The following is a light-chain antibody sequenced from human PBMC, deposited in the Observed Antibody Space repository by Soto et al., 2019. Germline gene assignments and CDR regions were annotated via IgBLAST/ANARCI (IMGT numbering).Light chain of an antibody. J-gene: IGKJ4*01. CDR1: QFMSNW. CDR3: QQSHVYTPLT. CDR2: EAS. V-gene: IGKV1-5*03. Sequence: DIQMTQSPSTLSAFVGDRVTITSRASQFMSNWVVWYQQKSGKAPHLLIYEASTLVTGVPSRFSGSGSGTEFNLTISSLQPDDSATYFCQQSHVYTPLTFRGGTKVQIK.